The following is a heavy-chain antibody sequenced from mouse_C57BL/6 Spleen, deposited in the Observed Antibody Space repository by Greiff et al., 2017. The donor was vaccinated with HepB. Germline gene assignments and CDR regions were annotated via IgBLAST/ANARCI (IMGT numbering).Heavy chain of an antibody. D-gene: IGHD1-1*01. J-gene: IGHJ2*01. CDR2: IDPSDSYT. Sequence: QVQLKQPGAELVRPGTSVKLSCKASGYTFTSYWMHWVTQRPGQGLEWIGVIDPSDSYTNYNQKFKGKATLTVDTSSSTAYMQLSSLTSEDSAVYYCATITTVVGGVDYWGQGTTLTVSS. V-gene: IGHV1-59*01. CDR1: GYTFTSYW. CDR3: ATITTVVGGVDY.